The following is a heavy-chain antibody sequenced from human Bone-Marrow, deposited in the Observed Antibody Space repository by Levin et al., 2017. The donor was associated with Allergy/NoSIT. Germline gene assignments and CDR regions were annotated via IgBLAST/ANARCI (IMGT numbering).Heavy chain of an antibody. CDR3: ARQFWAAAGIDPFDY. CDR1: GDSISSSSYY. V-gene: IGHV4-39*01. Sequence: ESLKISCTVSGDSISSSSYYWAWIRQPPGKGLEWIGSIYYSASTSTYYNPPLKSRVTIYGDTSKNQFSLRLSSVTAADTAVYYCARQFWAAAGIDPFDYWGQGTLVTVSS. D-gene: IGHD6-13*01. J-gene: IGHJ4*02. CDR2: IYYSASTST.